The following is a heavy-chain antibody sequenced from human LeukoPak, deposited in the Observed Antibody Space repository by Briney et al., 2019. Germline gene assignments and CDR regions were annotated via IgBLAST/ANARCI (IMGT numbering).Heavy chain of an antibody. D-gene: IGHD5-12*01. CDR1: GDSISSSNSY. V-gene: IGHV4-39*07. J-gene: IGHJ4*02. CDR3: ARSGSGYLRYYFDY. CDR2: IYSSGST. Sequence: PSETLSLTCTVSGDSISSSNSYWGWIRQPPGKGLEWIGSIYSSGSTYYNPSLKSRVTISVDTSKNQFSLKLSSVTAADTAVYYCARSGSGYLRYYFDYWGQGTLVTVSS.